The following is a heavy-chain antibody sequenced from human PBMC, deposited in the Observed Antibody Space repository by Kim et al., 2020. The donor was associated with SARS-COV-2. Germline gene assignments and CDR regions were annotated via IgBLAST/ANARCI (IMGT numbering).Heavy chain of an antibody. CDR3: AKEGVAAPGTNEYFHH. CDR2: ISGSGRST. D-gene: IGHD6-13*01. CDR1: GFTFSSYA. J-gene: IGHJ1*01. Sequence: GGSLRLSCAASGFTFSSYAMSWVRQAPGKGLEWVSAISGSGRSTFYADSVKGRFTISRDNSKNTLYLQMNSLRAEDTAVYYCAKEGVAAPGTNEYFHHWGQGTLVSVSS. V-gene: IGHV3-23*01.